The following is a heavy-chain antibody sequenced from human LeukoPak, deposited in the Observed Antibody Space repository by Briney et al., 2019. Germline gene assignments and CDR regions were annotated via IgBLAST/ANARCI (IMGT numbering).Heavy chain of an antibody. V-gene: IGHV3-23*01. CDR3: AKEGDYGDYYAGFDY. CDR2: ISASGGGT. J-gene: IGHJ4*02. D-gene: IGHD4-17*01. CDR1: GFTFCSSA. Sequence: GGALRLSCAAPGFTFCSSALSWVRQAPGEGLEWVSAISASGGGTYYADSVKGRFSISRDNSKNTLYLQMNSLRAEDMALYYCAKEGDYGDYYAGFDYWGQGTLVTVSS.